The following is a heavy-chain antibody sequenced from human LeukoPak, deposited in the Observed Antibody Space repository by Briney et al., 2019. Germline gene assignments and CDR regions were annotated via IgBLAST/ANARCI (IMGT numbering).Heavy chain of an antibody. CDR2: IIPIFGTA. CDR1: GGTFSSYA. Sequence: SVKVTCKASGGTFSSYAISWVRQAPGQGLEWMGGIIPIFGTANYAQKFQGRVTITADESTSTAYMELSSLRSEDTAVYYCARAGVGSYGGNYFDYWGRGTLVTVSS. V-gene: IGHV1-69*01. D-gene: IGHD4-23*01. J-gene: IGHJ4*02. CDR3: ARAGVGSYGGNYFDY.